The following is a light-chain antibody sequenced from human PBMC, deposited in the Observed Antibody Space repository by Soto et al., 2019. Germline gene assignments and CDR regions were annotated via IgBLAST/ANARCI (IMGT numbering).Light chain of an antibody. J-gene: IGLJ2*01. CDR1: SSNIGSNT. V-gene: IGLV1-44*01. CDR2: GND. Sequence: QSVLTQPPSASGTPGQRVTISCSGSSSNIGSNTVNWYQQLPGTAPKLLIYGNDERPSGVPDRFSGSKSGTSASLAISGLQSEDEADYYCAAWDDSLNGVPFGGGTKLTVL. CDR3: AAWDDSLNGVP.